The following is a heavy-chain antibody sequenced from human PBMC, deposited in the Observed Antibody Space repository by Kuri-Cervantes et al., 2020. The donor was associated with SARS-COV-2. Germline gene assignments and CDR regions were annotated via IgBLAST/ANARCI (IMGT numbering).Heavy chain of an antibody. V-gene: IGHV4-39*02. J-gene: IGHJ4*02. CDR3: ARDLAVAGEGSFDY. CDR1: GGSISSSSYY. Sequence: SETLSLTCTVSGGSISSSSYYWGWIRQPPGKGLEWIGSIYYSGSTYYNPSLKSRVTISVDTSKNQFSLKLSSVTAADTAVYYCARDLAVAGEGSFDYWGQGTLVTVSS. D-gene: IGHD6-19*01. CDR2: IYYSGST.